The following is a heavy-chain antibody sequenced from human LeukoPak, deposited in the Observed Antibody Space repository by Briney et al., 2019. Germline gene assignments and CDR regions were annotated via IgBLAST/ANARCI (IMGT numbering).Heavy chain of an antibody. J-gene: IGHJ4*02. CDR3: ATVPGYSSSWSRLLDY. V-gene: IGHV1-24*01. Sequence: ASVKVSCKVSGYTLTELSMHWVRQAPGKGLEWMGGFDPEDGETIYAQKFQGRVTMTADTSTDTAYMELSSLRSEDTAVYYCATVPGYSSSWSRLLDYWGQGTLVTVSS. D-gene: IGHD6-13*01. CDR1: GYTLTELS. CDR2: FDPEDGET.